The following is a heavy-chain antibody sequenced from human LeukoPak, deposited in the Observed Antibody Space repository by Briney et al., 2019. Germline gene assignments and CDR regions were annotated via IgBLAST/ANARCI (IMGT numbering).Heavy chain of an antibody. Sequence: GGSLRLSCAASGFTFSSYWMSWVRQATGKGGEGVANIKQDGREKYYVDYVKGRFTISRDNAKTSLYLQMNSLRAEDTAVYYCARTYGDGLDFDYWGQGTLVTVSS. J-gene: IGHJ4*02. CDR3: ARTYGDGLDFDY. D-gene: IGHD4-17*01. CDR1: GFTFSSYW. CDR2: IKQDGREK. V-gene: IGHV3-7*03.